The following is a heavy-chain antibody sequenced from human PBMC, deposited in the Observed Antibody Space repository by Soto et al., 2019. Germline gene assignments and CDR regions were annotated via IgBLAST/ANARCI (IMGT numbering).Heavy chain of an antibody. J-gene: IGHJ3*02. CDR2: ISSSSSYI. V-gene: IGHV3-21*01. CDR1: GFTFSSYS. Sequence: PGGSLRLSCAASGFTFSSYSMNWVRQAPGKGLEWVSSISSSSSYIYYADSVKGRFTISRDNAKNSLYLQMNSLRAEDTAVYYCARDRERITMVRGAPDAFDIWGQGTMVTVSS. CDR3: ARDRERITMVRGAPDAFDI. D-gene: IGHD3-10*01.